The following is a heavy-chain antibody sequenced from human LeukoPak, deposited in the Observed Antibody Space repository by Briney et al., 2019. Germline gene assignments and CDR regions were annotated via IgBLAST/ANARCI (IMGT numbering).Heavy chain of an antibody. CDR3: ARDCEVTVTATFDY. J-gene: IGHJ4*02. CDR1: GYTFTSYG. D-gene: IGHD4-17*01. Sequence: ASVKVSCKASGYTFTSYGISWVRQAPGQGLEWMGWISAYNGNTNYAQKLQGRVTMTTDTSTSTAYMELRSLRSDDTAVYYCARDCEVTVTATFDYWGQGTLVTVSS. CDR2: ISAYNGNT. V-gene: IGHV1-18*01.